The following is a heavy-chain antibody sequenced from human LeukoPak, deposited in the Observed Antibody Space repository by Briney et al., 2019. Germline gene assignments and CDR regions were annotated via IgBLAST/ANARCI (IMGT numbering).Heavy chain of an antibody. V-gene: IGHV6-1*01. CDR1: GDSFSSNSAA. CDR3: ARHIGEDGIDY. CDR2: TYYRSKWYN. D-gene: IGHD3-10*01. Sequence: PSQTLSLTCALSGDSFSSNSAAWNWLRQSPSRGLEWPGRTYYRSKWYNDYAVSVKSRITINPDTSKNQFSLQLNSVTPEDTAVYYCARHIGEDGIDYWGQETLVTVSS. J-gene: IGHJ4*02.